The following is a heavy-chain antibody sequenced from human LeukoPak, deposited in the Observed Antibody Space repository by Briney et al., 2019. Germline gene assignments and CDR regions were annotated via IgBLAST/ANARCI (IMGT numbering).Heavy chain of an antibody. CDR2: ISSSSNYI. CDR3: ARDGTTVLDAFDI. J-gene: IGHJ3*02. D-gene: IGHD1-7*01. V-gene: IGHV3-21*01. Sequence: GGSLRLSCAASGFTFSSYSMNWVRQAPGKGLEWVSSISSSSNYIYYADSVKGRFTISRDNAKNSLYLQMNSLRAEDTAVYYCARDGTTVLDAFDIWGQGTMVTVSS. CDR1: GFTFSSYS.